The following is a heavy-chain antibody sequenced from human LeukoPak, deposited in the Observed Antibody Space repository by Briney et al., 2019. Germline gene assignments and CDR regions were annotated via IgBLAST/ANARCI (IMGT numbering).Heavy chain of an antibody. CDR2: IYHSGST. V-gene: IGHV4-4*02. J-gene: IGHJ4*02. CDR3: ARAGYDILTGYRSSFDY. CDR1: GGSISSSNW. Sequence: PSGTLSLTCAVSGGSISSSNWWSWVRQPPGKGLEWIGEIYHSGSTNCNPSLKSRVTISVDKSKNQFSLKLSSVTAADTAVYYCARAGYDILTGYRSSFDYWGQGTLVTVSS. D-gene: IGHD3-9*01.